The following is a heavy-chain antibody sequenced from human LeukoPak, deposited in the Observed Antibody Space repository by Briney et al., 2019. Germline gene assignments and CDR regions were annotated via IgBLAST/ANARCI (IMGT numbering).Heavy chain of an antibody. CDR3: ARRPPSGRRYFDY. J-gene: IGHJ4*02. V-gene: IGHV4-34*01. CDR2: INHSGST. CDR1: GGSFSGYY. Sequence: SETLSLTCAVYGGSFSGYYWSWIRQPPGKGLEWIGEINHSGSTNYNPSLKSRVTISVDTSKNQFSLKLSSVTAADTAVYYCARRPPSGRRYFDYWGQGTLVTVSS. D-gene: IGHD6-25*01.